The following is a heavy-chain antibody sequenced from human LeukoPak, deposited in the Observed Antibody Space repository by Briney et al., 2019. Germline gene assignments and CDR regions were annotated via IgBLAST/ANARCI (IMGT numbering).Heavy chain of an antibody. CDR3: ARDTGLARPFNSRIRGRYYYYYMDV. J-gene: IGHJ6*03. V-gene: IGHV4-61*02. CDR1: GGSISSGSYY. CDR2: IYTSGST. D-gene: IGHD4-23*01. Sequence: PSETLSLTCTVSGGSISSGSYYWSWIRQPAGKGLEWIGRIYTSGSTNYNPSLKSRVTISVDTSKNQFSLKLSSVTAADTAVYYCARDTGLARPFNSRIRGRYYYYYMDVWGKGTTVTISS.